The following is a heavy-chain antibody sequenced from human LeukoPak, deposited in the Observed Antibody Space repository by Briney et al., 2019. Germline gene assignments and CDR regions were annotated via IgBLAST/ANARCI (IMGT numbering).Heavy chain of an antibody. J-gene: IGHJ5*02. V-gene: IGHV1-18*01. D-gene: IGHD2-15*01. Sequence: ASVKVSCKASGYTFTSYGISWVRQAPGQGLEWMGWISAYNGNTNYAQKLQGRVTMTTDTSTSTAYMELRSLRSDDTAVYYCAWLLRYCSGGSCPNWFDPWGQGTLVTVSS. CDR3: AWLLRYCSGGSCPNWFDP. CDR1: GYTFTSYG. CDR2: ISAYNGNT.